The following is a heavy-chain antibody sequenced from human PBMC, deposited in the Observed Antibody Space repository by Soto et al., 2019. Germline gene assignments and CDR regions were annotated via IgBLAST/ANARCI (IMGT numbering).Heavy chain of an antibody. CDR1: GFTFSSYG. Sequence: QVQLVESGGGVVQPGRSLRLSCAASGFTFSSYGMHWVRQAPGKGLEWVAVIWYDGSNKYYADSVKGRFTISRDNSKNTLYLQMNSLRAEDTAVYYCARDVNGAGLLWFGELLMGYYYYGMDVWGQGTTVTVSS. CDR2: IWYDGSNK. CDR3: ARDVNGAGLLWFGELLMGYYYYGMDV. J-gene: IGHJ6*02. D-gene: IGHD3-10*01. V-gene: IGHV3-33*01.